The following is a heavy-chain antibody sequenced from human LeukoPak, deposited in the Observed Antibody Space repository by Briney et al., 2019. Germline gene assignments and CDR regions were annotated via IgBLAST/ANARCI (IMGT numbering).Heavy chain of an antibody. J-gene: IGHJ3*02. CDR1: GDTFTNIG. CDR3: AREGGDNDAFDI. Sequence: ASVKVSCKASGDTFTNIGINWVRQAPGQGLEWMGRIIPIFGTAHYAQKFQGRVTITADKSTATAYMELSSLKSADTAVYYCAREGGDNDAFDIWGQGTMVTVSS. D-gene: IGHD1-14*01. CDR2: IIPIFGTA. V-gene: IGHV1-69*06.